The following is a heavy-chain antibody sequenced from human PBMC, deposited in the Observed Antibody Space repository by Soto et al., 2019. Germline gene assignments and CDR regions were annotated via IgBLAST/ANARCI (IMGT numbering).Heavy chain of an antibody. CDR2: MNPNSGNT. D-gene: IGHD3-3*01. Sequence: ASVKVSCKASGYTFTSYDINWVRQATGQGLEWMGWMNPNSGNTGYAQKFQGRVTMTRNTSISTAYMELSSLRSEDTAVYYCARVHYDFWSGPTDYWGQGTLVTVSS. CDR3: ARVHYDFWSGPTDY. CDR1: GYTFTSYD. J-gene: IGHJ4*02. V-gene: IGHV1-8*01.